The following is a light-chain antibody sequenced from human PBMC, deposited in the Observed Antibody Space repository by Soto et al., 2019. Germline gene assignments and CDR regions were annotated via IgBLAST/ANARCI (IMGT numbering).Light chain of an antibody. Sequence: EIVLTQSPGTLSLSPGERATLSCRASQSVSSNYLAWYQQKPGQAPRLLIYGASSRATGIPDRFSGSGSGTDFTLTISRLEPEDFAVYYCQPYGSSPLTFGQGTK. CDR2: GAS. V-gene: IGKV3-20*01. CDR3: QPYGSSPLT. J-gene: IGKJ1*01. CDR1: QSVSSNY.